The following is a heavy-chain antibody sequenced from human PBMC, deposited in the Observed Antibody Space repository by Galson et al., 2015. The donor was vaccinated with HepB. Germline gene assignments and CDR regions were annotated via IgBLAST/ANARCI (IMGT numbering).Heavy chain of an antibody. D-gene: IGHD4-23*01. CDR1: GGTFSSYA. Sequence: SVKVSCKASGGTFSSYAISWVRQAPGQGLEWMGGIIPILGIANYAQKFQGRVTITADKSTSTAYMELSSLRSEDTAVYYCAKEARPFDYGGNSPTWVYYMDVWGKGTTVTVSS. CDR3: AKEARPFDYGGNSPTWVYYMDV. V-gene: IGHV1-69*10. J-gene: IGHJ6*03. CDR2: IIPILGIA.